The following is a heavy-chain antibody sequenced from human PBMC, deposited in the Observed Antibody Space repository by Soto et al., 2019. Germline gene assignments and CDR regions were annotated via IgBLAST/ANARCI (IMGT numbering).Heavy chain of an antibody. CDR2: MHYSGNT. D-gene: IGHD2-15*01. Sequence: PSETLSLTCTVSGGSVISSIYYWGWIRQPPGKGLEWIGSMHYSGNTNYNPSLKSRVTIFVDTSKNQFSLKLSSVTAADTAMYYCARERNLLGYCSGGSYYYGMDVWGQGTTVTVSS. CDR3: ARERNLLGYCSGGSYYYGMDV. J-gene: IGHJ6*02. V-gene: IGHV4-39*02. CDR1: GGSVISSIYY.